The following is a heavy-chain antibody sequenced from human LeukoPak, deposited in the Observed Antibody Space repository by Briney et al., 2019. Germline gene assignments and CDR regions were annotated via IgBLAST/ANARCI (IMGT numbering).Heavy chain of an antibody. Sequence: PSETLSLTCTVSGGSISSYYWSWIRQSPGKGLEWIGRIYTSGSTNYNPSLKSRVTMSVDTSKNQFSLKLSSVTAADTAVYYCARDHRAARRGFDYWGQGNLVTVSS. CDR2: IYTSGST. J-gene: IGHJ4*02. V-gene: IGHV4-4*07. CDR1: GGSISSYY. D-gene: IGHD6-6*01. CDR3: ARDHRAARRGFDY.